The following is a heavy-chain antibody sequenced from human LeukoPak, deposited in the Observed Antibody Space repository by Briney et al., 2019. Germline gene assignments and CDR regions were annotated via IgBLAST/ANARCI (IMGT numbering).Heavy chain of an antibody. CDR1: GFTFRSYA. CDR2: ISGSGGST. CDR3: AKRSDYGSNGNYFDS. J-gene: IGHJ4*02. V-gene: IGHV3-23*01. D-gene: IGHD4-23*01. Sequence: GGSLRLSCGASGFTFRSYAMSWVRQAPGKGLEWVSAISGSGGSTYYADSVKGRFTISRDNSKNTLYLQMNSLRAEDTAVYYCAKRSDYGSNGNYFDSWGQGTPVTVSS.